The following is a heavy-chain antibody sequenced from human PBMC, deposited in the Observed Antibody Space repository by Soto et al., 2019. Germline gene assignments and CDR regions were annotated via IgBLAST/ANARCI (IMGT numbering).Heavy chain of an antibody. Sequence: GGSLRLSCAASGFTFSSYAMSWVRQAPGKGLEWVSAISGSGGSTYYADSVKGRFTISRDNSENTLYLQMNSLRAEDTAVYYCAKDPLVVPAAIPIYYYYGMDVWGQGTTVTVSS. V-gene: IGHV3-23*01. J-gene: IGHJ6*02. CDR2: ISGSGGST. CDR1: GFTFSSYA. CDR3: AKDPLVVPAAIPIYYYYGMDV. D-gene: IGHD2-2*02.